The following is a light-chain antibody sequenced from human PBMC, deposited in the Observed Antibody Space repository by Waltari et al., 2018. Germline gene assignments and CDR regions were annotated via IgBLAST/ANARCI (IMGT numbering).Light chain of an antibody. Sequence: VVMTQSPLSLPVSLGPPASISCRSSQSLVHTDGHTYLNWFQQKPGQSPRRLIYKVSNRDSGVPDRFSGSGSDTAFTLKISRVEAEDVVIYYCMQATNWPLTFGQGTKVEIQ. CDR3: MQATNWPLT. J-gene: IGKJ1*01. V-gene: IGKV2-30*02. CDR2: KVS. CDR1: QSLVHTDGHTY.